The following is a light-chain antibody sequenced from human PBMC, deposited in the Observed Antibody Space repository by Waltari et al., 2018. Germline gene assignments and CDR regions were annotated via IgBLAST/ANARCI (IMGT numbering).Light chain of an antibody. J-gene: IGKJ2*01. Sequence: IVMTQFPDSLAVSLGETATINCRSSQSLFYTSNNKDHLGWDQQTPGLPPKLLIYWASTRESGVPDRFSGSGSVTDFTLTISSLQAEDVAVYYCLQYFDASRTFGQGTKLEIK. CDR2: WAS. V-gene: IGKV4-1*01. CDR1: QSLFYTSNNKDH. CDR3: LQYFDASRT.